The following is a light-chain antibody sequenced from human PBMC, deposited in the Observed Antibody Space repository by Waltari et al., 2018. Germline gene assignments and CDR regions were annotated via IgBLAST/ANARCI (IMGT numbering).Light chain of an antibody. CDR2: GAS. CDR1: QSVSRA. CDR3: QHYLRLPVT. Sequence: ATGSCRASQSVSRALAWYQQKPGQAPRLLIYGASTRATDIPDRFSGSGSGTDFSLTISRLEPDDFAVYYCQHYLRLPVTFGQGTTVEI. V-gene: IGKV3-20*01. J-gene: IGKJ1*01.